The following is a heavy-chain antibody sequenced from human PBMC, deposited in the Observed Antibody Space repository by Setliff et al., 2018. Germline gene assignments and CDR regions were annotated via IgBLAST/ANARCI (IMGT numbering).Heavy chain of an antibody. V-gene: IGHV1-69*13. J-gene: IGHJ6*02. D-gene: IGHD1-1*01. Sequence: GPSVKVSCKAPGGTFSSYAISWVRQAPGQGLEWMGGIIPIFGTANYAQKFQGRVTITADEYTSTAYMELSSLRSEDTAVYYCARAWTRGGYYYYGMDVWGQGTTVTV. CDR2: IIPIFGTA. CDR1: GGTFSSYA. CDR3: ARAWTRGGYYYYGMDV.